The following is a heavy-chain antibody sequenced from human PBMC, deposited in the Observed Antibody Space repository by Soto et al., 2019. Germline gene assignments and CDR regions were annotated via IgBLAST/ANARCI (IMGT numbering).Heavy chain of an antibody. V-gene: IGHV3-23*01. Sequence: EVQLLESGGGLVQPGGSLILSCAASGYTFSSYAMSWVRQAPGKGLEWVSAISGSGGSTYYADSVKGRFTISRDNSKNTLYLQMTSLRAEDTAVYYGAKDSLKNVYGDSLDYWGQGTLVTVSS. D-gene: IGHD4-17*01. J-gene: IGHJ4*02. CDR3: AKDSLKNVYGDSLDY. CDR1: GYTFSSYA. CDR2: ISGSGGST.